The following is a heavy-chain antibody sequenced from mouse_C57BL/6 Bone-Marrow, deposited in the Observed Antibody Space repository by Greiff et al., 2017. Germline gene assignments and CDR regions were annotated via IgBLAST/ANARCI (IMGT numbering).Heavy chain of an antibody. CDR2: IDPSDSYT. CDR3: ARSRGFAY. J-gene: IGHJ3*01. CDR1: GYTFTSYW. V-gene: IGHV1-69*01. Sequence: QVQLQQPGAELVMPGASVKLSCKASGYTFTSYWMHWVKQRPGQGLEWIGEIDPSDSYTNYNQKFKGKSTLTVDKSSSTAYMQLSSLSSEDSAVXYCARSRGFAYWGQGTLVTVSA.